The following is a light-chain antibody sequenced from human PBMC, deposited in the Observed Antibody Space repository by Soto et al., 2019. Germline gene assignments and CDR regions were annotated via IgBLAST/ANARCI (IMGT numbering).Light chain of an antibody. V-gene: IGLV1-40*01. CDR1: SSNIGAGFD. CDR3: QSYDSFIV. J-gene: IGLJ1*01. Sequence: QPVLTQPPSVSAAPGQRVTISCTGSSSNIGAGFDVHWYQQLPGTAPKLLIYANRNRPSGVPERFSASKSGTSASLAITGLQAEDEADYYCQSYDSFIVFGTGTKVTVL. CDR2: ANR.